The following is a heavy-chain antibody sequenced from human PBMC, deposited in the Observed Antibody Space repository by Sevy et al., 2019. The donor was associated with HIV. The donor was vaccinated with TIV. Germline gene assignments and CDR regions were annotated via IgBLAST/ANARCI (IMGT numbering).Heavy chain of an antibody. D-gene: IGHD3-16*01. V-gene: IGHV3-30*04. CDR3: AREGRDYDCNWGTHHSGF. J-gene: IGHJ4*02. CDR2: ISYDGSIK. Sequence: GGSPRLSCAASGFTFSGYAMHWVRQAPGKGLEWLAVISYDGSIKYYTDSVKGRFTISRDNTKNTLFLQVNSLRTEDTGVYYCAREGRDYDCNWGTHHSGFRGQGTLVTVSS. CDR1: GFTFSGYA.